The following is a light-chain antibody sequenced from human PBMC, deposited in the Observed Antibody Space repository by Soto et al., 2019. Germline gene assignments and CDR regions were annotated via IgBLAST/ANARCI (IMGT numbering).Light chain of an antibody. Sequence: QSALNQPASVSGSPGQSVSISCTATSSDVENYTLVSWYQQHPGKAPKLIIYEVTKRPSGVSNRFSGSKSANTASLTISGFQPEDEADYYCCSSVGSDVFGTGTKLTVL. CDR3: CSSVGSDV. CDR1: SSDVENYTL. CDR2: EVT. V-gene: IGLV2-23*02. J-gene: IGLJ1*01.